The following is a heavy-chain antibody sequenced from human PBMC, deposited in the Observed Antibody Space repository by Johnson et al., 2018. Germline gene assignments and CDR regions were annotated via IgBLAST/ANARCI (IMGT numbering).Heavy chain of an antibody. CDR3: ARDRYYGSGSLMDV. CDR2: ISYDGSNK. V-gene: IGHV3-30*03. J-gene: IGHJ6*03. CDR1: GFTFSSYG. Sequence: QVQLVQSGGGVVQPGRSLRLSCAASGFTFSSYGMHWVRQAPGKGLEWLAVISYDGSNKYYADSVKGRFTISRDNAKNSLYLQMNSLRAEDTAVYYCARDRYYGSGSLMDVWGKGTTVTVSS. D-gene: IGHD3-10*01.